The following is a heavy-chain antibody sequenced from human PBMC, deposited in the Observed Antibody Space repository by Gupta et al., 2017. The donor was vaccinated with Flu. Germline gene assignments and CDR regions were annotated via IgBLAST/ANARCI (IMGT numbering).Heavy chain of an antibody. CDR1: GFSFFTYT. J-gene: IGHJ4*02. D-gene: IGHD4-23*01. CDR3: GRAGISYNYGGLFEY. V-gene: IGHV3-21*02. Sequence: EVQLVESGGGLVKPGVSLSLSCAASGFSFFTYTMNRVLQGPGKGREWVSSISGDNTYRKYADSMKGRFTISRDNDKNSLYLQMDSLRARDTAIYYCGRAGISYNYGGLFEYWGQGTLVTVSS. CDR2: ISGDNTYR.